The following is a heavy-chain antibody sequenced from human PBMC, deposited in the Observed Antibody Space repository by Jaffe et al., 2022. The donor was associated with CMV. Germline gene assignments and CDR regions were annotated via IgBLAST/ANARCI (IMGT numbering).Heavy chain of an antibody. J-gene: IGHJ2*01. CDR3: ARGETWGWYFDL. CDR1: GGSISSYY. V-gene: IGHV4-59*01. D-gene: IGHD1-26*01. CDR2: IYYSGST. Sequence: QVQLQESGPGLVKPSETLSLTCTVSGGSISSYYWSWIRQPPGKGLEWIGYIYYSGSTNYNPSLKSRVTISVDTSKNQFSLKLSSVTAADTAVYYCARGETWGWYFDLWGRGTLVTVSS.